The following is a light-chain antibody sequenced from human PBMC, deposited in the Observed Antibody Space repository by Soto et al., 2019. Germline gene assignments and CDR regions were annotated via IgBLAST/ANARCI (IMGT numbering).Light chain of an antibody. V-gene: IGKV3-11*01. CDR1: QYINTR. Sequence: EIVLTQSPATLSSFPRERVTSXRRASQYINTRLAWYQHRPGQAPRLLIYQTSIRAAGIPARFSASGTGTDFTLTISDVQPEDFAVYYCHQRQSWPRTFGQGTKVDIK. J-gene: IGKJ1*01. CDR3: HQRQSWPRT. CDR2: QTS.